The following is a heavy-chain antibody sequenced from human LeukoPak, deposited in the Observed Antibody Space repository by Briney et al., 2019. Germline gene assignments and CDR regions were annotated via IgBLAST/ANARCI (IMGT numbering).Heavy chain of an antibody. CDR2: MYYTGNT. V-gene: IGHV4-59*13. J-gene: IGHJ4*02. Sequence: PSETLSLTCTVSGASISTYFWTWIRQSPGKGLEWIGYMYYTGNTNYNPSLKSRLAMSADTSKNQISLQLSSVTAADTAIYYCARKVGDFWGQGILVTVSS. CDR3: ARKVGDF. CDR1: GASISTYF.